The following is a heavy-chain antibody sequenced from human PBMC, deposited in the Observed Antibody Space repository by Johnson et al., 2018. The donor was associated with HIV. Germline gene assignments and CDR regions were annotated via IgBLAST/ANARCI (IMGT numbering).Heavy chain of an antibody. CDR1: GFTFSSYG. CDR3: ARNEYSNYGGRDAFDI. Sequence: QVQLVESGGGVVQPGRSLRLSCAASGFTFSSYGMHWVRQAPGKGLEWVAVISYDGSNKYYADSVKGRFTISRDNSKNTLYLQMNSLRVEDTAVYYCARNEYSNYGGRDAFDIWGQGTMVTVPS. J-gene: IGHJ3*02. V-gene: IGHV3-30*03. D-gene: IGHD4-11*01. CDR2: ISYDGSNK.